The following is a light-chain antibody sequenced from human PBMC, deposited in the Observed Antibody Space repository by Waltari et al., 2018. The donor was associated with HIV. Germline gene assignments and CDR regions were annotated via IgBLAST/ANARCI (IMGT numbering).Light chain of an antibody. V-gene: IGLV1-47*01. J-gene: IGLJ2*01. CDR1: SANIGSNS. Sequence: QSLLTQPPSASGTPGQRVTISCSGSSANIGSNSVYWYHQLPGTAPKRLIYRNNQRPSGVPDRFSGSKSGTSASLAISGLRSEDEADYYCAVWDDSLSVVFGGGTKLTVL. CDR3: AVWDDSLSVV. CDR2: RNN.